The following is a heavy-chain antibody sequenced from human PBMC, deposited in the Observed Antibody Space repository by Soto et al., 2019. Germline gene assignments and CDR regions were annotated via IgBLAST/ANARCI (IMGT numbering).Heavy chain of an antibody. D-gene: IGHD4-4*01. Sequence: EVQLLESGGGLVQPGGSLRPSWQASGLTFSSYAMSWVRQAPGKGLEWVSAISGSGGSTYYADSVKGRFTISRDNSKNTLYLQMNSLRAEDTAVYYCAKTLTGKSVDYWGQGTLVTVSS. CDR1: GLTFSSYA. V-gene: IGHV3-23*01. CDR2: ISGSGGST. J-gene: IGHJ4*02. CDR3: AKTLTGKSVDY.